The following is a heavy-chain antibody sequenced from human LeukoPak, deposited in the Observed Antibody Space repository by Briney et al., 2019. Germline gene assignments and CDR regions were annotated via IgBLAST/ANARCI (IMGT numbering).Heavy chain of an antibody. CDR1: GYSISSGYY. J-gene: IGHJ3*02. D-gene: IGHD1-14*01. Sequence: SETLSLTCTVSGYSISSGYYWGWIRQPPGKGLEWIGSIYHSGSTYYNPSLKSRVTISVDTSKNQFSLKLSSVTAADTAVYYCAREYTYAFDIWGQGTMVTVSS. V-gene: IGHV4-38-2*02. CDR3: AREYTYAFDI. CDR2: IYHSGST.